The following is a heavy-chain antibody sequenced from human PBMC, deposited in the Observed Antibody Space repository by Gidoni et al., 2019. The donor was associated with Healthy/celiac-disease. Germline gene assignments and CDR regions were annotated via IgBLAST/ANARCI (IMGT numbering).Heavy chain of an antibody. V-gene: IGHV3-30-3*01. CDR1: GFTFSSYA. CDR3: ARGGGGYSGSHNPDYYYGMDV. Sequence: QVQLVDSGGGVVQPGRSLRLSCAASGFTFSSYAMHWVRQAPGKGLEWVAVISDDGSNKYYADSVKGRFTISRDNSKNTLYLQMNSLRAEDTAVYYCARGGGGYSGSHNPDYYYGMDVWGQGTTVTVSS. J-gene: IGHJ6*02. CDR2: ISDDGSNK. D-gene: IGHD1-26*01.